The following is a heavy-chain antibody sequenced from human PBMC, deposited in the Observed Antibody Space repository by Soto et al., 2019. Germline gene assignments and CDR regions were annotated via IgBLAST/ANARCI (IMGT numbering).Heavy chain of an antibody. J-gene: IGHJ4*02. CDR2: IWPDGSDS. Sequence: EVKLAESGGGLVQPGGSLRLSCAASGFTFSSKYMSWVRQAPGKGLEWVATIWPDGSDSKYVDSVMGRFTVSRDNAETSLYLQVNSLRVEDTAMYCCASLLGSGTTFDYWGQGTLVTVSS. CDR3: ASLLGSGTTFDY. D-gene: IGHD1-1*01. V-gene: IGHV3-7*01. CDR1: GFTFSSKY.